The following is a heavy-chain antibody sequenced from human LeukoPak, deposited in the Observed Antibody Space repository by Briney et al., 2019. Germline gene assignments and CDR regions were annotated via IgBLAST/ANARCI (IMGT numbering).Heavy chain of an antibody. D-gene: IGHD4-17*01. V-gene: IGHV4-39*07. Sequence: PGGSLRLSCAASGFTFSSYGMSWVRQPPGKGLEWIGSIYYSGSTYYNPSLKSRVTISVDTSKNQFSLKLSSVTAADTAVYYCASELDYGDYYYYMDVWGKGTTVTVSS. CDR3: ASELDYGDYYYYMDV. CDR1: GFTFSSYG. CDR2: IYYSGST. J-gene: IGHJ6*03.